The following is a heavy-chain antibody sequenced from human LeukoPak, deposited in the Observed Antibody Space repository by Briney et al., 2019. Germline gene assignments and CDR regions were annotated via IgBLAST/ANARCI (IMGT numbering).Heavy chain of an antibody. D-gene: IGHD5-18*01. J-gene: IGHJ6*04. V-gene: IGHV3-23*01. CDR3: GRSPRGYNYGSRWDV. CDR1: GITFSSYA. CDR2: ISADGSDT. Sequence: GGSLRLSCAASGITFSSYAMSWVRQAPGKGLECVSGISADGSDTYYANSVKGRFTISRDNSKNTLYLQMNRLRAEDTALYYFGRSPRGYNYGSRWDVWGKGTTVTVTS.